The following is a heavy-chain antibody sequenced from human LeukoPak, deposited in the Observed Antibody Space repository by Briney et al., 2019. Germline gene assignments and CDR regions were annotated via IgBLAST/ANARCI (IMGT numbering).Heavy chain of an antibody. D-gene: IGHD5-12*01. V-gene: IGHV3-15*01. CDR1: GFTFSNAW. J-gene: IGHJ4*02. Sequence: PGESLRLSCAASGFTFSNAWMSWVRQAPGKGLEWVGRIKSKTDGGTTNYAAPVKGRFTISRDDSKNTLYLQMNSLKTEDTAVYYCTTDPNSRIVATMGWGQGTLVTVSS. CDR2: IKSKTDGGTT. CDR3: TTDPNSRIVATMG.